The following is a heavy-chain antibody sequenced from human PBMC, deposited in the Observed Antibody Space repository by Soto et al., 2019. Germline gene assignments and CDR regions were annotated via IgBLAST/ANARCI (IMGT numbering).Heavy chain of an antibody. J-gene: IGHJ4*02. CDR2: IYYSGST. CDR1: GGSISSYY. D-gene: IGHD4-17*01. V-gene: IGHV4-59*08. CDR3: ARHFHYGDQQLSYFDY. Sequence: SETLSLTCTVSGGSISSYYWSWIRQPPGKGLEWIGYIYYSGSTNYNPSLKSRVTISVDTSKNQFSLKLSSVTAADTAVYYCARHFHYGDQQLSYFDYWGQGTLVTVSS.